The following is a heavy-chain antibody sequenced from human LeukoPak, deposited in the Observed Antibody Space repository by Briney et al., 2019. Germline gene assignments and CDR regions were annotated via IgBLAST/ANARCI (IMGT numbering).Heavy chain of an antibody. CDR1: GGSISSYY. CDR2: IYYSGST. Sequence: PSETLSLTCTVSGGSISSYYWSWIRQPPGKGLEWIGYIYYSGSTNYNPSLKSRVTISVDTSKNQFSLKLSSVTAADTAVYYCARVPYDSSGYYYYFDYWGQGTLVTVSS. J-gene: IGHJ4*02. CDR3: ARVPYDSSGYYYYFDY. V-gene: IGHV4-59*08. D-gene: IGHD3-22*01.